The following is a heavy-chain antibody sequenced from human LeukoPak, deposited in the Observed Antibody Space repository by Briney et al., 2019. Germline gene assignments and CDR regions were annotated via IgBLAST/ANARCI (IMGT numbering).Heavy chain of an antibody. D-gene: IGHD2-21*01. Sequence: SETLSLTCTVSGGSISSSSYYWGWIRQPPGKGLEWIGSIYYSGSTYYNPSLKSRVTISVDTSKNQFSLKLSSVTAADMAVYYCARDQMGIALDYWGQGTLVTVSS. V-gene: IGHV4-39*07. CDR1: GGSISSSSYY. J-gene: IGHJ4*02. CDR3: ARDQMGIALDY. CDR2: IYYSGST.